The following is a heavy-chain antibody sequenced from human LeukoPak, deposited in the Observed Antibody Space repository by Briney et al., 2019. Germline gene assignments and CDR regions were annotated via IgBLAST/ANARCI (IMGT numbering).Heavy chain of an antibody. CDR1: GYTFTGYY. J-gene: IGHJ6*03. CDR3: ARDQVRYYYYYMDA. CDR2: INPNSGGT. Sequence: ASVKVSCKASGYTFTGYYMHWVRQAPGQGLEWMGWINPNSGGTNYAQKFQGRVTMTRDTSISTAYMELSRLRSDDTAVYYCARDQVRYYYYYMDAWGKGTTVTVSS. V-gene: IGHV1-2*02.